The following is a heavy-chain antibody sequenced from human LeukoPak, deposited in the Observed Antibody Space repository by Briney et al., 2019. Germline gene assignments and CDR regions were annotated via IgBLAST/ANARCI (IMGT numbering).Heavy chain of an antibody. CDR1: GFTFSSYG. D-gene: IGHD3-10*01. CDR3: AKVGGRSSGSYAFDI. CDR2: ISYDGSNK. J-gene: IGHJ3*02. Sequence: GGSLRLSCAASGFTFSSYGMHWVRQAPGKGLEWVAVISYDGSNKYYADSVKGRFTISRDNSKNTLYLQMNSLRAEDTAVYYCAKVGGRSSGSYAFDIWGQGTMVTVSS. V-gene: IGHV3-30*18.